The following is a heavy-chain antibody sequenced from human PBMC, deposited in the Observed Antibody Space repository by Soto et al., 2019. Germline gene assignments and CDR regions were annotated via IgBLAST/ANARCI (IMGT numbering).Heavy chain of an antibody. D-gene: IGHD7-27*01. J-gene: IGHJ4*02. Sequence: QVQLQESGPGLVKPSGTLSLTCAVSGGSFTSNNWWTWVRQPPGQGLEWIGEIYRTGSTNYNPSLKSRVTRSHDKSKNQFTLKVTSLPAAATAVYYCASRDLGTRVDYWGQGTLFTVSS. V-gene: IGHV4-4*02. CDR2: IYRTGST. CDR3: ASRDLGTRVDY. CDR1: GGSFTSNNW.